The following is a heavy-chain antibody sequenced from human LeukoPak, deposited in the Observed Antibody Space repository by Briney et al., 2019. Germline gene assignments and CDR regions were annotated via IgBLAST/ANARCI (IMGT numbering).Heavy chain of an antibody. CDR2: ISSSGSTI. CDR3: ARDGGDRPLDY. D-gene: IGHD2-21*02. V-gene: IGHV3-48*03. J-gene: IGHJ4*02. Sequence: GGSLRLSCAASGFTCSTYEMSWVRQAPGKGLEWVSYISSSGSTIYYADSVKGRFTISRDNAKNSLYLQMNSLRAEDTAVYYCARDGGDRPLDYWGQGTLVTVSS. CDR1: GFTCSTYE.